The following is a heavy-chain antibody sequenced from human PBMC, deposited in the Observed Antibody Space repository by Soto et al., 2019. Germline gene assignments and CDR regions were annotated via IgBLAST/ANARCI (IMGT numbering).Heavy chain of an antibody. CDR2: IWYDGSNK. J-gene: IGHJ4*02. CDR3: ARDSGSLYGDY. V-gene: IGHV3-33*01. CDR1: GFTFSSYG. D-gene: IGHD4-17*01. Sequence: GGSLRLSCAASGFTFSSYGMHWVRQAPGKGLEWVAVIWYDGSNKYYADSVKGRFTISRDNSKNTLYLQMNSLRAEDTAVYYCARDSGSLYGDYWGQGTLVTVSS.